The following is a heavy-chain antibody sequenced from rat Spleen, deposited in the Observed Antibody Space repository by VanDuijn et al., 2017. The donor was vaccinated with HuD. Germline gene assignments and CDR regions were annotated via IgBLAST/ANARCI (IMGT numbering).Heavy chain of an antibody. D-gene: IGHD1-10*01. J-gene: IGHJ2*01. V-gene: IGHV3-3*01. CDR3: GRDNNYKAY. CDR2: INSAGST. Sequence: VQLQESGPGLVKPSQSLSLTCSVAAYSITSSYRWNWIRQFPGNKLEWMGYINSAGSTNYNPSLKSRISITRDTSKNQFFLQVTSVTTEDTATYYCGRDNNYKAYWGQGVLVTVSS. CDR1: AYSITSSYR.